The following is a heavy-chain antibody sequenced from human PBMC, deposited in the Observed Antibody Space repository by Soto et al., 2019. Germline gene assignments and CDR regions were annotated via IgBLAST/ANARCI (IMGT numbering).Heavy chain of an antibody. Sequence: QVQLVQSGADMKKPGASVKVSCRTSGYRFTTYGISWVRQAPGQGLEWMGWISTYNEKKKYIQKFQGRLTMTTEASTSTAYMELKYLRSDDTPVYYCARVTFVGSTGLDAFDSWGQGTLVTVSS. CDR3: ARVTFVGSTGLDAFDS. J-gene: IGHJ4*02. CDR1: GYRFTTYG. D-gene: IGHD2-15*01. CDR2: ISTYNEKK. V-gene: IGHV1-18*04.